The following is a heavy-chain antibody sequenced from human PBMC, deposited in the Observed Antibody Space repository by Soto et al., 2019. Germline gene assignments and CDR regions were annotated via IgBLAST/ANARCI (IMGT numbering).Heavy chain of an antibody. D-gene: IGHD3-10*01. Sequence: QVQLVQSGAEVKKPGSSVKVSCKAPGGTFSSYAISWVRQAPGQGLEWMGGIIPIFGTANYAQKVQGRVTITADESTSTAYMELSSLRSEDTAVYYCARVPMVRGAKDYYYYYGMDVWGQGTTVTVSS. CDR3: ARVPMVRGAKDYYYYYGMDV. CDR1: GGTFSSYA. CDR2: IIPIFGTA. V-gene: IGHV1-69*12. J-gene: IGHJ6*02.